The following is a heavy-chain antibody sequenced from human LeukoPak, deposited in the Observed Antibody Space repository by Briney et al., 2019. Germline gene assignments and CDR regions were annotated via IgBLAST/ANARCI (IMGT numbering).Heavy chain of an antibody. CDR2: IIPIFGTA. CDR3: ARGGAAAGTSRFSWFDP. D-gene: IGHD6-13*01. Sequence: LVKVSCKASGGTFSSYAISWVRQAPGQGLEWMGGIIPIFGTANYAQKFQGRVTITADESTSTAYMELRSLRSDDTAVYYCARGGAAAGTSRFSWFDPWGQGTLVTVSS. J-gene: IGHJ5*02. CDR1: GGTFSSYA. V-gene: IGHV1-69*13.